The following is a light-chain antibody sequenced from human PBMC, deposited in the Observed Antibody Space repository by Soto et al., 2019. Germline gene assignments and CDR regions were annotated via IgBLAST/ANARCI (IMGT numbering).Light chain of an antibody. Sequence: QSALTQPASVSGSPGQSITISCTGTSSDVGGYNYVSWYQQHPGKAPKLMIFDVSNRPSGDSNRFSGSKSGNTASLTISGLQAEDEADYYCSSYSSSSTPVVFGGGTKLTAL. CDR2: DVS. J-gene: IGLJ2*01. V-gene: IGLV2-14*01. CDR1: SSDVGGYNY. CDR3: SSYSSSSTPVV.